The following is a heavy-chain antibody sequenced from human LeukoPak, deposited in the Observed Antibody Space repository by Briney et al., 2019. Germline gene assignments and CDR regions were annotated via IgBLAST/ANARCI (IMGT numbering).Heavy chain of an antibody. D-gene: IGHD2-2*01. J-gene: IGHJ4*02. V-gene: IGHV3-15*01. CDR2: IKSKTDDGTT. CDR3: ITGSSSCYGCFDY. Sequence: SGGSLGLSCAASGFTFSNAWMSWVRQAPGKGLEWVGRIKSKTDDGTTDYAAPVKGRFTISRDDSKNTLYLQMNSLKTEDTAVYYCITGSSSCYGCFDYWGQGTLVTVSS. CDR1: GFTFSNAW.